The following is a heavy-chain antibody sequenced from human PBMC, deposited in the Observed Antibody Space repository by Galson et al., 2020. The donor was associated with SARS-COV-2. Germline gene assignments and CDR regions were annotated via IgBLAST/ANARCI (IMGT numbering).Heavy chain of an antibody. Sequence: TGGSLRLSCAAFGFIFSNYWMSWVRQAPGKGLEWLANIKQDGSEKNYVDSVKGRFTISRDNSKNSLYLQMDSLRADDTAVYYCSSHGTFDHWGQGTLVTVSS. J-gene: IGHJ4*02. V-gene: IGHV3-7*01. CDR2: IKQDGSEK. CDR3: SSHGTFDH. D-gene: IGHD6-13*01. CDR1: GFIFSNYW.